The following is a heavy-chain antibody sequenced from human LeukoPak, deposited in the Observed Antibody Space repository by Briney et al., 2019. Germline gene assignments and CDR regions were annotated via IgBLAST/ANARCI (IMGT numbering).Heavy chain of an antibody. CDR3: ARAGYYYDSSGYSTIPFDY. D-gene: IGHD3-22*01. V-gene: IGHV3-11*01. J-gene: IGHJ4*02. CDR2: ISSSGSTI. CDR1: GFTFSDYY. Sequence: GGSLRLSCAASGFTFSDYYMSWIRQAPGKGLEWVSSISSSGSTIYYADSVKGRFTISRDNAKNSLYQQMNSLRAEDTAVYYCARAGYYYDSSGYSTIPFDYWGQGTLVTVSS.